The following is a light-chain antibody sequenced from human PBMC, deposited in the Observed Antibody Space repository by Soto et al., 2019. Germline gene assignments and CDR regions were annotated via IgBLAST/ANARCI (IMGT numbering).Light chain of an antibody. Sequence: EIVMTQSPATLSVSPGERATLSCRASQSVNSNLAWYQQKPGQAPRLLIYGASTRATGIPARFSGSGSGTEFTLTISRLEPEDFAVYYCQHYGSLVLTFGGGTKVEIK. V-gene: IGKV3-15*01. CDR3: QHYGSLVLT. CDR2: GAS. J-gene: IGKJ4*01. CDR1: QSVNSN.